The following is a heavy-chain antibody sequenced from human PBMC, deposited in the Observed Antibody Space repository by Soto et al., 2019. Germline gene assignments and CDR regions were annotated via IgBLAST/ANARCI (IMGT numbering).Heavy chain of an antibody. J-gene: IGHJ4*02. CDR1: GFSFEDYF. CDR2: ISGNGDVT. CDR3: GKDDTRTIDY. Sequence: EVQLVESGGVVVQPGESLRLSCAASGFSFEDYFMHWVRQVPGRGLEWVSLISGNGDVTYYADSVKGRLTISRDNSKNSLYLQMNSLRNEDTAFYYCGKDDTRTIDYWGQGTLVTVSS. D-gene: IGHD3-3*01. V-gene: IGHV3-43*01.